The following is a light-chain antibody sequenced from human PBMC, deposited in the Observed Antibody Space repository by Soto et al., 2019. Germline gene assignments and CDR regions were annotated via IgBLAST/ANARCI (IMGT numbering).Light chain of an antibody. CDR3: QHYDDSPPRYT. V-gene: IGKV3-20*01. CDR1: QSVSSSN. Sequence: EIVLTQSPATLSLSPGERATLSCRASQSVSSSNLAWYQQKPGQAPRLVISGASSRAAGLPDRFSGSGSGTYITLTISRLEPEDFAVYYCQHYDDSPPRYTFGQGTKLEIK. CDR2: GAS. J-gene: IGKJ2*01.